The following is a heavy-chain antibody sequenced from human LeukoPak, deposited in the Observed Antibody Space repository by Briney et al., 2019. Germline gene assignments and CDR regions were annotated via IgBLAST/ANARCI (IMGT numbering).Heavy chain of an antibody. CDR2: IYSGGST. V-gene: IGHV3-53*01. J-gene: IGHJ4*02. CDR1: GFTVSTNY. Sequence: GGSLRLSCAASGFTVSTNYMSWVRQAPGKGLEWVSLIYSGGSTYYADSVKGRFTVSRDNSKNTLHLQMNSLRAEDTAIYYCAAADSAMIRYFDYWGQGTLVTVSS. CDR3: AAADSAMIRYFDY. D-gene: IGHD5-18*01.